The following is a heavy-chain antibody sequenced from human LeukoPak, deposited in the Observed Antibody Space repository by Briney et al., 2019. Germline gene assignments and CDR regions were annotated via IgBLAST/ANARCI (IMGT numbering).Heavy chain of an antibody. D-gene: IGHD2-15*01. Sequence: ASVKVSCKASGYTFTSYAMNWVRQAPGQGLECMGWINTNTGNPTYAQGFTGRFVFSLDTSVSTAYLQISSLKAEDTAVYYCARVLVVAATWLWDYWGQGTLVTVSS. CDR1: GYTFTSYA. CDR2: INTNTGNP. J-gene: IGHJ4*02. V-gene: IGHV7-4-1*02. CDR3: ARVLVVAATWLWDY.